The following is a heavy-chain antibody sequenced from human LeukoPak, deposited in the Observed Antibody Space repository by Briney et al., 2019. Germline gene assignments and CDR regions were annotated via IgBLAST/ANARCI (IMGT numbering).Heavy chain of an antibody. J-gene: IGHJ4*02. Sequence: PSQTLSLTCTVSGGSISRGDYYWSWIRHPPGKGLEWIGYIYYSGSTYYNPSLKGRVTISVDTSKHQFSLKLSSVTDADTAVYYCATVTIFARVLDSWGQGTLVTVSS. CDR2: IYYSGST. CDR1: GGSISRGDYY. CDR3: ATVTIFARVLDS. V-gene: IGHV4-30-4*01. D-gene: IGHD3-3*01.